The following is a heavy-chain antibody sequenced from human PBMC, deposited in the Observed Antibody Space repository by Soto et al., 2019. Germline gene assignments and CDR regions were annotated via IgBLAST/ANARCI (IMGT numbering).Heavy chain of an antibody. CDR1: GGSISSYY. Sequence: PSETLSLTCTVSGGSISSYYWSWIRQPPGKGLEWIGYIYYSGSTNYNPSLKSRVTISVDTSKNQFSLKLSSVTAADTAVYYCARGRSDILENFDYWGQGTLVTVSS. CDR2: IYYSGST. CDR3: ARGRSDILENFDY. V-gene: IGHV4-59*01. D-gene: IGHD3-9*01. J-gene: IGHJ4*02.